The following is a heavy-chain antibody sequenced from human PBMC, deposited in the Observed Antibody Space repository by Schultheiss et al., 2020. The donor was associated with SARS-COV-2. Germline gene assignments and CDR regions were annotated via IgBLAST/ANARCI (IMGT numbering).Heavy chain of an antibody. CDR1: GFTFSSYA. CDR2: ISGSGGST. Sequence: GESLKISCAASGFTFSSYAMSWVRQAPGKGLEWVSAISGSGGSTYYADSVKGRFTISRDNSKNTLYLQMNSLRAEDTAVYYCAREPSFPDYWGQGTLVTVSS. J-gene: IGHJ4*02. CDR3: AREPSFPDY. D-gene: IGHD2/OR15-2a*01. V-gene: IGHV3-23*01.